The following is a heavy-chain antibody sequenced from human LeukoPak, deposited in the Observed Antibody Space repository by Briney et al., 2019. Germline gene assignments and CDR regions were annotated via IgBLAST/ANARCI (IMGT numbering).Heavy chain of an antibody. Sequence: GGSLRLSCAASGLAFSAYKMHWVRQAPRKGLVWVSRISTDGYTTDYADFVQGRFTASRDNTKNTWSLEMNSLRAEDTAVYYCARPDYGDYEWDYWGQGTLVTVSS. J-gene: IGHJ4*02. CDR3: ARPDYGDYEWDY. V-gene: IGHV3-74*01. CDR1: GLAFSAYK. CDR2: ISTDGYTT. D-gene: IGHD4-17*01.